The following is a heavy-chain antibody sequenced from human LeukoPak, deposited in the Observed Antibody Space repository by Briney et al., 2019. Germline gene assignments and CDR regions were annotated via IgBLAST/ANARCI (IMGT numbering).Heavy chain of an antibody. V-gene: IGHV1-2*02. J-gene: IGHJ3*02. CDR3: ARPLIAVAGTGDAFDI. Sequence: ASVKVSCKASGYTFTGYYMHWVRQAPGQGLEWMGWINPNSGGTNYAQKFQGRVTMTRDTSISTAYMELSRLRSDDTAVYYCARPLIAVAGTGDAFDIWGQGTVVTVSS. CDR1: GYTFTGYY. D-gene: IGHD6-19*01. CDR2: INPNSGGT.